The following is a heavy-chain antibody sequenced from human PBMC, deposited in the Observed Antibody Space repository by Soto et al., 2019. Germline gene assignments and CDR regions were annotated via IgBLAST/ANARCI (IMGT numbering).Heavy chain of an antibody. D-gene: IGHD3-10*01. Sequence: QVKLVESGGGVVQPGRSLRLSCAASGFVFNMYGMHWVRQAPGKGLEWVGVIWHDGSGTYYADALKGRFTISRDNSTNTLFLQMDSLTVEDTAVYYCVRDPVALSNRVRGDYFNLWGRGTQVTVSS. CDR3: VRDPVALSNRVRGDYFNL. J-gene: IGHJ2*01. V-gene: IGHV3-33*01. CDR1: GFVFNMYG. CDR2: IWHDGSGT.